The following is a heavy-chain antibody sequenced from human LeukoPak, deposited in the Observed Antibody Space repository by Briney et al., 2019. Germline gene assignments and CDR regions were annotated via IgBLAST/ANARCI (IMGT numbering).Heavy chain of an antibody. CDR1: GFTVSSTY. D-gene: IGHD2-21*01. V-gene: IGHV3-53*01. CDR3: ASRHCSGGDCYFAGADPFDH. J-gene: IGHJ4*02. Sequence: PRGSLRLSCAASGFTVSSTYMSWVRQAPGKGLEWVSVIYKDGKIYYIDSVKGRFTISRDTSKNTLYLQMNSLRVEDTAVYYCASRHCSGGDCYFAGADPFDHWGQGTLVTVSS. CDR2: IYKDGKI.